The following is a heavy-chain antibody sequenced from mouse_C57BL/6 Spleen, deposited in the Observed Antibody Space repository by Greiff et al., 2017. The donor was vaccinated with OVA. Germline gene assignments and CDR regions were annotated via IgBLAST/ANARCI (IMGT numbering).Heavy chain of an antibody. D-gene: IGHD1-1*01. Sequence: VQLQQSGPGLVKPSQSLSLTCSVTGYSITSGYYWNWIRQFPGNKLEWMGYISYDGSNNYNPSLKNRISITRDTSKNQFFLKLNSVTTEDTATYYCARDGSSLWYFDVWGTGTTVTVSS. CDR1: GYSITSGYY. CDR3: ARDGSSLWYFDV. V-gene: IGHV3-6*01. CDR2: ISYDGSN. J-gene: IGHJ1*03.